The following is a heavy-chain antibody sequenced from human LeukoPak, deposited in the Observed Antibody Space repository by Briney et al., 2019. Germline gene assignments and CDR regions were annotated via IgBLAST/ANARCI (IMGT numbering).Heavy chain of an antibody. CDR2: IKQDGSDK. Sequence: GGSLRLSCAVSGFTFSTYWMSWVRQAPGKGLEWVANIKQDGSDKYYVDSVKGRFTISRDNAKNSLYLEMNSLRVEDTAVYYCAFYRNYDFWSGGSDYWGQGTLVTVSS. CDR1: GFTFSTYW. D-gene: IGHD3-3*01. J-gene: IGHJ4*02. CDR3: AFYRNYDFWSGGSDY. V-gene: IGHV3-7*01.